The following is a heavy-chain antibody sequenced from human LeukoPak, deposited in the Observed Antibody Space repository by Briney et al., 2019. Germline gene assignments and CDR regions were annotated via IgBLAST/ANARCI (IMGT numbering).Heavy chain of an antibody. D-gene: IGHD3-3*01. CDR1: GYRFTSFG. J-gene: IGHJ3*02. CDR2: INADSGDT. V-gene: IGHV1-18*01. CDR3: ARDYVPGITIFGVAQGDI. Sequence: ASVKVSCKASGYRFTSFGITWVRQAPGQGLEWMGWINADSGDTDYAQKFQGRLIMTTDTATSTAYMEPRSLRSDDTAVYFCARDYVPGITIFGVAQGDIWGQGTMVIVSS.